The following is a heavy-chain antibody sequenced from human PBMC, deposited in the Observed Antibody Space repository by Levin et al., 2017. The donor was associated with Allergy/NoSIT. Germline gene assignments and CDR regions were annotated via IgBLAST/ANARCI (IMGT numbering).Heavy chain of an antibody. J-gene: IGHJ4*02. D-gene: IGHD2-15*01. CDR2: ISYDGSNK. CDR3: ARPLQDIVVVVAATAY. V-gene: IGHV3-30-3*01. Sequence: GESLKISCAASGFTFSSYAMHWVRQAPGKGLEWVAVISYDGSNKYYADSVKGRFTISRDNSKNTLYLQMNSLRAEDTAVYYCARPLQDIVVVVAATAYWGQGTLVTVSS. CDR1: GFTFSSYA.